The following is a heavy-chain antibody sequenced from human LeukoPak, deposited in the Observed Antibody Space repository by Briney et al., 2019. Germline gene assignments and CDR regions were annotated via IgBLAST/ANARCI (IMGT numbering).Heavy chain of an antibody. D-gene: IGHD2/OR15-2a*01. CDR2: INHSGST. Sequence: SETLSLTCAVYGGSFSDYYWSWIRQPPGKGLEWIGEINHSGSTDYNPSLKSRVTILVDTSKNQFSLKLSSVTAADTAVYYCARGLTSMPPGGYWGQGTLVTVSS. CDR1: GGSFSDYY. J-gene: IGHJ4*02. V-gene: IGHV4-34*01. CDR3: ARGLTSMPPGGY.